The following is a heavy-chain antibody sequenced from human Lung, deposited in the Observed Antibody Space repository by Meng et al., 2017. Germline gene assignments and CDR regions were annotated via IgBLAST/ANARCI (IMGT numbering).Heavy chain of an antibody. Sequence: QLQLQESGPGLVKPSETLSLTCTVSGGSITSGSDYWGWIRQPPEKGLAWIGNIYYSGSTFYNPSLKSRVSMSVDTSKDQFSLRLNSVTAADTAVYYCARQGGRFSPNLWGQGTLVTVSS. CDR2: IYYSGST. CDR1: GGSITSGSDY. CDR3: ARQGGRFSPNL. D-gene: IGHD3-3*01. J-gene: IGHJ4*02. V-gene: IGHV4-39*01.